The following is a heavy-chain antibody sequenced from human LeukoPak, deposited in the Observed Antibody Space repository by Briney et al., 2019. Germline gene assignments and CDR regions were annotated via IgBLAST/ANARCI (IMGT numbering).Heavy chain of an antibody. CDR3: AKGESSGNYYSGYDY. Sequence: GGSLRLSCAASGFTFSNYAMSWVRQAPGKGLEWVSAIYGRGGSTFYADSVKGRFTISRDNSKNTLYLQMNSLRVEDAAVYYCAKGESSGNYYSGYDYWGQGTLVTVSS. J-gene: IGHJ4*02. V-gene: IGHV3-23*01. CDR1: GFTFSNYA. CDR2: IYGRGGST. D-gene: IGHD1-26*01.